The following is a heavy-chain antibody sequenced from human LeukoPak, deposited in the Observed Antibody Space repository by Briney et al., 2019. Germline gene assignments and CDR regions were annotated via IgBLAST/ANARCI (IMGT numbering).Heavy chain of an antibody. CDR2: ISSSTTYI. CDR3: ARPSTRSTSYYYYYYGMNV. V-gene: IGHV3-21*01. J-gene: IGHJ6*02. CDR1: GFTFRSYS. D-gene: IGHD2/OR15-2a*01. Sequence: PGGSLRLSCAGTGFTFRSYSMNWVRQAPGKGLEWISSISSSTTYIFYADSVRGRFTISRDNAKNSLYLQMNSLRAEDTAVYYCARPSTRSTSYYYYYYGMNVWGRGTTVTVSS.